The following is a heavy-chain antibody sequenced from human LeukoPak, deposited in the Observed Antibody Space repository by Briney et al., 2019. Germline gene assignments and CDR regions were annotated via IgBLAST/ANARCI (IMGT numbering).Heavy chain of an antibody. V-gene: IGHV3-74*01. Sequence: GGSLRLSCAASGFTFSNYWMHWVRQAPGKGLVWVSRINSDGSSTTYADSVKGRFTISRDNAKNTLYLRMNSLRADDTAVYYCARVYGDFDYWGQGTLVTVSS. D-gene: IGHD4-17*01. CDR3: ARVYGDFDY. CDR1: GFTFSNYW. CDR2: INSDGSST. J-gene: IGHJ4*02.